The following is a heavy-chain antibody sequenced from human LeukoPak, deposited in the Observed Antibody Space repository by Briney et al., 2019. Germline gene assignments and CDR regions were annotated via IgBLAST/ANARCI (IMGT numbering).Heavy chain of an antibody. D-gene: IGHD1-26*01. CDR1: GFSFSTYS. V-gene: IGHV3-48*04. CDR3: ARYGSYGAFDI. Sequence: PGGSLRLSCAASGFSFSTYSMHWVRQAPGKGLEWVSYISSSSGLIYYADSVKGRFTISRDNAKNSLYLQMNSLRAEDTAVYYCARYGSYGAFDIWGQGTMVTVSS. CDR2: ISSSSGLI. J-gene: IGHJ3*02.